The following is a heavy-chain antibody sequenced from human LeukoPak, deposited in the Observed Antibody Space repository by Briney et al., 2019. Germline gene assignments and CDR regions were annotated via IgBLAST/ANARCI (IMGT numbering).Heavy chain of an antibody. D-gene: IGHD2-2*03. CDR1: GGTFSSYA. J-gene: IGHJ4*02. CDR2: IIPIFGTA. V-gene: IGHV1-69*05. Sequence: SSVKVSCKASGGTFSSYAISWVRQAPGQGLKWMGGIIPIFGTANYAQKFQGRVTITTDESTSTAYMELSSLRSEDTAVYYCARGPGYCSSTSCYFDYWGQGTLVTVSS. CDR3: ARGPGYCSSTSCYFDY.